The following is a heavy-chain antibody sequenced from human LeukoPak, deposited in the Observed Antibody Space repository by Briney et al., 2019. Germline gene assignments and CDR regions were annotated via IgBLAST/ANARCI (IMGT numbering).Heavy chain of an antibody. Sequence: GGSLRLSCAASGFTFSSYSMNWVRQAPGKGLEWVSSISSSSSYIYYADSVKGRFTISRDNAKNSLYLQMNSLRAEDTAVYYCARDGHYYGSSGKYYFDYWGQGTLVTVSS. V-gene: IGHV3-21*01. J-gene: IGHJ4*02. D-gene: IGHD3-10*01. CDR2: ISSSSSYI. CDR3: ARDGHYYGSSGKYYFDY. CDR1: GFTFSSYS.